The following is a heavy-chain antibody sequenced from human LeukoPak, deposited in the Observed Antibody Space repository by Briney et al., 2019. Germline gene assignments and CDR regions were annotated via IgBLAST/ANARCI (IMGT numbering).Heavy chain of an antibody. Sequence: SQTLSLTCAISGDSVSSNSAAWNWIRQSPSRGLEWLGRTYYRSNWYNDYAVSVKSRITINPDTSKNQFSLQLNSVTPEDTAVYYCARGREVLRFLEWLPKDNWFDPWGQGTQVTVSS. CDR1: GDSVSSNSAA. CDR2: TYYRSNWYN. J-gene: IGHJ5*02. V-gene: IGHV6-1*01. D-gene: IGHD3-3*01. CDR3: ARGREVLRFLEWLPKDNWFDP.